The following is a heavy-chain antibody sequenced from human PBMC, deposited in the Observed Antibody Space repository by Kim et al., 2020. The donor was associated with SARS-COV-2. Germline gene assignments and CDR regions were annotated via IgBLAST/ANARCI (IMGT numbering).Heavy chain of an antibody. CDR3: ASDYYGSGSYSYYYGMDV. J-gene: IGHJ6*02. V-gene: IGHV1-69*04. CDR2: IIPILGIA. Sequence: SVKVSCKASGGTFSSYAISWVRQAPGQGLEWMGRIIPILGIANYAQKFQGRVTITADKSTSTAYMELSSLRSEDTAVYYCASDYYGSGSYSYYYGMDVWGQGTTVTVSS. D-gene: IGHD3-10*01. CDR1: GGTFSSYA.